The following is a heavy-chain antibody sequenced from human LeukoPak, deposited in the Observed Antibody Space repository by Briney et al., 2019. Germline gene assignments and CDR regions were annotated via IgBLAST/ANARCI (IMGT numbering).Heavy chain of an antibody. CDR2: INHSGST. CDR3: ARGLEGYSYGYSEFDY. V-gene: IGHV4-34*01. CDR1: GGPFSGYS. J-gene: IGHJ4*02. Sequence: SETLSLTYAVSGGPFSGYSWNWIRQPPGKGLEWIGEINHSGSTNYNPSLKNQVTMSIDTSKNQFSLRLSSVTAADTAVYYCARGLEGYSYGYSEFDYWGQGALVTVSS. D-gene: IGHD5-18*01.